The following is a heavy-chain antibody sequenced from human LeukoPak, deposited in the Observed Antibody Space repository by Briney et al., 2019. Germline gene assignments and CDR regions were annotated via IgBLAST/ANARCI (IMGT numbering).Heavy chain of an antibody. CDR2: ISSSSSTI. Sequence: PGGPLRLSCVISGFTLSTYSMNWVRQAPGKGLEWVSYISSSSSTIYHADSVKGRFTISRDNAENSLYLQMTSLRDEDTAVYYCARDRVVGATHYFDYWGQGTLVTVSS. D-gene: IGHD1-26*01. V-gene: IGHV3-48*02. J-gene: IGHJ4*02. CDR1: GFTLSTYS. CDR3: ARDRVVGATHYFDY.